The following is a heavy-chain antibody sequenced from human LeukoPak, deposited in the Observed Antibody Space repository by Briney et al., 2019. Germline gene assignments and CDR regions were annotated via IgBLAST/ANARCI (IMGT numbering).Heavy chain of an antibody. V-gene: IGHV5-51*01. D-gene: IGHD4-11*01. CDR1: GYSFSNYW. Sequence: GESLKISCKGSGYSFSNYWIGWVRQMPGKGLEWMGIIYPGDSDTRYSPSFQGQVTISADKSISTAYLQWSSLKASDTAMYYCARQEATVLEYFQHWGQGTLVTVSS. J-gene: IGHJ1*01. CDR3: ARQEATVLEYFQH. CDR2: IYPGDSDT.